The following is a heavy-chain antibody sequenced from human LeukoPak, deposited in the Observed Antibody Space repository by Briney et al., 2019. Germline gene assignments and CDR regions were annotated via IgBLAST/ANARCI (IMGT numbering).Heavy chain of an antibody. V-gene: IGHV3-21*01. D-gene: IGHD1-26*01. CDR3: ARNGIVGATGAFDI. CDR1: GFTFSSYS. Sequence: GGSLRLSCAASGFTFSSYSMGWVRQAPGKGVEWVSSISSSSSYIYYADPVKGRFTISRDNAKNSLYLQVSSLRAEDSAVYYCARNGIVGATGAFDIWGQGTMVTVSS. CDR2: ISSSSSYI. J-gene: IGHJ3*02.